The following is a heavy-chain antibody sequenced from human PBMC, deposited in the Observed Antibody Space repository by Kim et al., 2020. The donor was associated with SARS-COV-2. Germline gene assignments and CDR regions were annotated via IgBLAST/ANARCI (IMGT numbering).Heavy chain of an antibody. V-gene: IGHV4-39*01. CDR1: GGSISSSSYY. Sequence: SETLSLTCTVSGGSISSSSYYWDWIRQPPGKGLEWIGSIYYSGSTYYNPSLKSRVTISVDTSKNQFSLKLSSVTAADTAVYYCARRVVIHWYFDLWGRGTLVTVSS. J-gene: IGHJ2*01. CDR2: IYYSGST. CDR3: ARRVVIHWYFDL. D-gene: IGHD3-22*01.